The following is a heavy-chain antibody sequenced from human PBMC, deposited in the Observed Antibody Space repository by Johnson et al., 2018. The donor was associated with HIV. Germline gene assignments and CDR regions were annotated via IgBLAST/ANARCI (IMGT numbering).Heavy chain of an antibody. CDR3: ARDRIWGYAFDI. Sequence: VQLVESGGGLVKPGGSLRLSCAASGFTFSDYYMSWIRQATGKGLEWVSAIGTAGDTYYPGSVKGRFTISRENAKNSLYLQMNSLRVEDTAVYYCARDRIWGYAFDIWGQGTMVTVSS. CDR1: GFTFSDYY. D-gene: IGHD3-16*01. V-gene: IGHV3-13*01. J-gene: IGHJ3*02. CDR2: IGTAGDT.